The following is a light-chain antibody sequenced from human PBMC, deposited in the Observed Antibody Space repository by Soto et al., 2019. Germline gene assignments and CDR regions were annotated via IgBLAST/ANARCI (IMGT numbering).Light chain of an antibody. CDR3: QQYGSSPLYT. CDR2: GAS. V-gene: IGKV3-20*01. J-gene: IGKJ2*01. Sequence: EIVLTQSPGTLSLSPGERATLSCRASQSVSSSYLAWYQQKPGQAPRLLIYGASSRATGIPDRFSGSGSGTDFTLTSSRLEPEDSAVYYCQQYGSSPLYTFGQGTKLEIK. CDR1: QSVSSSY.